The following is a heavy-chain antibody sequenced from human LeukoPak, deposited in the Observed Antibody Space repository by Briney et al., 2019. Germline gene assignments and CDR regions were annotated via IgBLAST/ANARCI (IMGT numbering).Heavy chain of an antibody. V-gene: IGHV4-59*01. Sequence: SETLSLTCTVSGGSISSYYWSWIRQPPGKGLEWIGYIYYSGSTNYNPSLKSRVTISVDTSKNQFSLKLSSVTAADTAVYYCALGDYGGSDYFDYWGQGTLVTVSS. D-gene: IGHD3-16*01. CDR3: ALGDYGGSDYFDY. CDR2: IYYSGST. J-gene: IGHJ4*02. CDR1: GGSISSYY.